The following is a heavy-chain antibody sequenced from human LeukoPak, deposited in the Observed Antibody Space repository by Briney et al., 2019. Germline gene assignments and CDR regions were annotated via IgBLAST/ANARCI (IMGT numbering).Heavy chain of an antibody. CDR1: GFTFCSYG. J-gene: IGHJ3*02. CDR3: AREPGYYYGSGSYIAFDI. D-gene: IGHD3-10*01. V-gene: IGHV3-30*03. Sequence: GGSLILSWVASGFTFCSYGMHWVRQAPGKGLEWVAVISYDESSKYYADSVKGRFTISRDNSKNTLYLQMNSLRAEDTAVYYCAREPGYYYGSGSYIAFDIWGQGTMVTVSS. CDR2: ISYDESSK.